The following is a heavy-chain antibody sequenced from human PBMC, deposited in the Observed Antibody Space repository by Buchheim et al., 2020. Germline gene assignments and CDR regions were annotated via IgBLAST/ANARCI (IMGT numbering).Heavy chain of an antibody. CDR2: INPSVGAA. J-gene: IGHJ5*01. V-gene: IGHV1-46*01. CDR1: GVTSTGYY. D-gene: IGHD2-21*01. Sequence: QVQLVQSGAEVKKPGASVKLSCTASGVTSTGYYMHWMRQAPGQGLEWMGTINPSVGAATYAQRFRGRVTITSDTSTSTFYMDMSSLTSGDTALYYCAKSRMWFSGNSWG. CDR3: AKSRMWFSGNS.